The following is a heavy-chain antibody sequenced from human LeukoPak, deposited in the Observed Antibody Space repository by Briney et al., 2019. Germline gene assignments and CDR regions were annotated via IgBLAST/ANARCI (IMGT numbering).Heavy chain of an antibody. V-gene: IGHV1-2*02. CDR2: INPNSGGT. CDR3: ARVWDDTAMGTDDY. J-gene: IGHJ4*02. CDR1: GYTFTGYY. D-gene: IGHD5-18*01. Sequence: ASVKVSCKASGYTFTGYYMHWVRQAPGQGLEWMGWINPNSGGTNYAQKFQGRVTMTRDTSISTAYMELSRLRSDDTAVYYCARVWDDTAMGTDDYWGQGTLVTVSS.